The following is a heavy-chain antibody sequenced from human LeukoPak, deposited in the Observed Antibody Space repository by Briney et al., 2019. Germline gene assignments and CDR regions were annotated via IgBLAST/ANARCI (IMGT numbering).Heavy chain of an antibody. V-gene: IGHV3-23*01. CDR3: AKLGLLRYFDWLSDAFDI. CDR2: ISGSGGST. D-gene: IGHD3-9*01. Sequence: GGSLRLSCAASGFTFSSYWMSWVRQAPGKGLEWVSAISGSGGSTYYADSVKGRFTISRDNSKNTLYLQMNSLRAEDTAVYYCAKLGLLRYFDWLSDAFDIWGQGTMVTVSS. CDR1: GFTFSSYW. J-gene: IGHJ3*02.